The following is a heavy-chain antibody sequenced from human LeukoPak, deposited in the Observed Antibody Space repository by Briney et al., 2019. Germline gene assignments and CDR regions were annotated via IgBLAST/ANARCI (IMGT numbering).Heavy chain of an antibody. Sequence: ASVKVSCKASGGTFSSYAISWVRQAPGQGLEWMGGIIPIFGTANYAQRFQGRVTITADESTSTAYMELSSLRSEDTAVYYCARSNYDFWSGDDRYFDYWGQGTLVTVSS. V-gene: IGHV1-69*13. CDR3: ARSNYDFWSGDDRYFDY. D-gene: IGHD3-3*01. CDR1: GGTFSSYA. CDR2: IIPIFGTA. J-gene: IGHJ4*02.